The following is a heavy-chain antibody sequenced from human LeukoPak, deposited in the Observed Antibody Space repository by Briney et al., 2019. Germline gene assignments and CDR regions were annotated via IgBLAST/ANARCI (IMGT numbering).Heavy chain of an antibody. V-gene: IGHV3-43D*03. CDR3: ARSQPNYYYFMDV. CDR2: LTWDGGTA. CDR1: GFTFDDYA. Sequence: GGSLRLSCAASGFTFDDYAMHRVRQPPGKGLEWVSLLTWDGGTAYYAGSVKGRFTISRDSSKNSLYLQMNSLRPEDTALYYCARSQPNYYYFMDVWGTGTTVTVSS. J-gene: IGHJ6*03. D-gene: IGHD2-2*01.